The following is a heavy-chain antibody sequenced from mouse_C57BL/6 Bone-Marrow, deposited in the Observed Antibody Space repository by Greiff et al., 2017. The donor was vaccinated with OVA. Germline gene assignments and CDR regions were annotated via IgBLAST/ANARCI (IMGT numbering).Heavy chain of an antibody. CDR3: ARRGLPFDV. CDR2: ISSGGSYT. D-gene: IGHD3-1*01. J-gene: IGHJ1*03. Sequence: DVQLQESGGDLVKPGGSLKLSCAASGFTFSSYGMSWVRQTPDKRLEWVATISSGGSYTYYPDSVKGRFTISRDNAKNTLYLQMSSLKSEDTAMYYCARRGLPFDVWGTGTTVTVSS. CDR1: GFTFSSYG. V-gene: IGHV5-6*01.